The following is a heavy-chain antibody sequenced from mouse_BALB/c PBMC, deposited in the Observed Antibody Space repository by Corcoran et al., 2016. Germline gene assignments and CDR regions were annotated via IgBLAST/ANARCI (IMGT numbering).Heavy chain of an antibody. CDR1: GFNIKDTY. CDR3: ARWDWYFYV. Sequence: EVQLQQSGAELVKPGAPVKLSCTASGFNIKDTYMHWVKQRPEQGLEWIGRIDPANGNTKYDPKFQGKATITADTSSNTAYLQLSSLTSEDTAVYYCARWDWYFYVWGAGTTVTVSS. CDR2: IDPANGNT. V-gene: IGHV14-3*02. J-gene: IGHJ1*01.